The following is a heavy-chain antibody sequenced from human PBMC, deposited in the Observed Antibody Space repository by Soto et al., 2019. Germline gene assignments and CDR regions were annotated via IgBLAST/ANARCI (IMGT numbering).Heavy chain of an antibody. CDR2: MNPNSGNT. Sequence: QVQLVQSGAEVKKPGASVKVSCKASGYTFTSYDINCVRQATGQGLERMGWMNPNSGNTAYAQKFQGRVTMTRNTSISTAYMELSSLRSEDTAVDYCARDVVGGNLPNWGQGTLVTVSS. CDR1: GYTFTSYD. J-gene: IGHJ4*02. CDR3: ARDVVGGNLPN. D-gene: IGHD2-15*01. V-gene: IGHV1-8*01.